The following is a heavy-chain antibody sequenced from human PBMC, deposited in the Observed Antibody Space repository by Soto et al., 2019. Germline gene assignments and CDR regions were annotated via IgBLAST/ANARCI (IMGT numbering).Heavy chain of an antibody. CDR3: ARDRDDYGSGNYYDRIDF. CDR1: GGIFGPYA. D-gene: IGHD3-10*01. V-gene: IGHV1-69*01. J-gene: IGHJ4*02. CDR2: ISPIFGTP. Sequence: QVQLVQSGAEVKKPGSSVRVSCKASGGIFGPYAISGWRQAPGKGLGWMGGISPIFGTPNYAQRFKGRVTITADESTSTAYMELSRLRSEDTAVYYCARDRDDYGSGNYYDRIDFWGQGTLVTVSS.